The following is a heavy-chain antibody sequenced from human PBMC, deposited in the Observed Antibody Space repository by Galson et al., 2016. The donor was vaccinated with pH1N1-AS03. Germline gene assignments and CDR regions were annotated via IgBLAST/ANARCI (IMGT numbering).Heavy chain of an antibody. V-gene: IGHV3-7*03. CDR1: GFTFKSYW. CDR3: ARESTGTEHIVVVTGRYGYYYMDV. D-gene: IGHD2-21*02. Sequence: SLRLSCAASGFTFKSYWMSWVRQAPGKGLEWVANINQDENEKYCVDSVTGRFTISRDNAKNSLYLEMNSLRAEDTALYYCARESTGTEHIVVVTGRYGYYYMDVWGKGTTVTVSS. CDR2: INQDENEK. J-gene: IGHJ6*03.